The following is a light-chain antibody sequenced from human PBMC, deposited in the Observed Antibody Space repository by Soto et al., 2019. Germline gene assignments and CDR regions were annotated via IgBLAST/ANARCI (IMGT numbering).Light chain of an antibody. Sequence: ETVSTQSPATLSLSPGERDTLSCRASQSVPRSYLAWYQQKPGQAPRLLIYGTSSRATGIPDRFSGSGSGTDFTLTISRLEPEDFAVYYCQQYGSSPITFGQGTRLEI. J-gene: IGKJ5*01. CDR3: QQYGSSPIT. V-gene: IGKV3-20*01. CDR1: QSVPRSY. CDR2: GTS.